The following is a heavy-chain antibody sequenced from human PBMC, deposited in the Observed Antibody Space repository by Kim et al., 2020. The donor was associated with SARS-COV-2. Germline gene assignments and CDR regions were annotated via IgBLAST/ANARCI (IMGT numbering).Heavy chain of an antibody. J-gene: IGHJ4*02. CDR1: GGSVSSGSYY. CDR3: ARGQANYYGSGSYFD. V-gene: IGHV4-61*01. Sequence: SETLSLTCTVSGGSVSSGSYYWSWIRQPPGKGLEWIGYIYYSGSTNYNPSLKSRVTISVDTSKNQFSLKLSSVTAADTAVYYCARGQANYYGSGSYFDWGQGTLVTVSS. CDR2: IYYSGST. D-gene: IGHD3-10*01.